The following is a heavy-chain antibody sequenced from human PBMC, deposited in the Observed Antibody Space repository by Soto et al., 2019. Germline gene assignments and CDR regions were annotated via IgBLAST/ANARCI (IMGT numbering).Heavy chain of an antibody. D-gene: IGHD3-10*01. CDR2: IVVGSGNT. J-gene: IGHJ4*02. CDR3: AAGLRKGTGTLDY. Sequence: QTQLVQSGPEVKRPGTSVKVSCKASGSTFLSSAVQWVRQARGQRLEWIGWIVVGSGNTNYAQKFQERVTIARDMSTDTAYMELSILRSDDTAVYYCAAGLRKGTGTLDYWGQGTLVTVSS. CDR1: GSTFLSSA. V-gene: IGHV1-58*01.